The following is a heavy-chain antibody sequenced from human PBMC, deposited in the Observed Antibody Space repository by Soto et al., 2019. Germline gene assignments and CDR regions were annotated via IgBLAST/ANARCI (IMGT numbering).Heavy chain of an antibody. Sequence: SETLSLTCTVSGGSISSYDYYWSWIRQPPGKGLECIGYIYYSGSTYYNPSLKSRVTISVDTSKNQFSLKLSSVTAADTAVYYCATLGVGGSYAIIFDYWGQGTLVTVSS. CDR3: ATLGVGGSYAIIFDY. CDR2: IYYSGST. CDR1: GGSISSYDYY. J-gene: IGHJ4*02. V-gene: IGHV4-30-4*01. D-gene: IGHD1-26*01.